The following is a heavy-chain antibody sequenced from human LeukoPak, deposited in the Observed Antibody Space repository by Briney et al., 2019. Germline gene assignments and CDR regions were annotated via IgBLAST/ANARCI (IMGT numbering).Heavy chain of an antibody. J-gene: IGHJ4*02. Sequence: GASVKVSCKASGYTFTSYAMHWVRQAPGQRLEWMGWINAGNGNTKYSQKFQGRVTITRDTSASTAYMELSSLRSEDTAVYYCARGIYYYGSGSYYNVPFDYWGQGTLVTVSS. V-gene: IGHV1-3*01. CDR1: GYTFTSYA. CDR2: INAGNGNT. D-gene: IGHD3-10*01. CDR3: ARGIYYYGSGSYYNVPFDY.